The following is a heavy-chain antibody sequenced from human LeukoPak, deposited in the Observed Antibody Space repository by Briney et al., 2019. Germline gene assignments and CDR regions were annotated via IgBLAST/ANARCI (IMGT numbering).Heavy chain of an antibody. V-gene: IGHV3-7*03. CDR1: GFTFSSYW. J-gene: IGHJ4*02. D-gene: IGHD3-16*01. CDR3: AKDSSYDYVWGSSFDY. CDR2: IKQDGSEK. Sequence: GGSLRLSCAASGFTFSSYWMSWVRQAPGKGLEWVANIKQDGSEKYYVDSVKGRFTISRDNAKNSLYLQMNSLRAEDMALYYCAKDSSYDYVWGSSFDYWGQGTLVTVSS.